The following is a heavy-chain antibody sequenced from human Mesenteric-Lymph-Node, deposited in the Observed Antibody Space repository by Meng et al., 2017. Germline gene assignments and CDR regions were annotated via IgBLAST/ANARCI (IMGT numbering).Heavy chain of an antibody. CDR2: ISPGDSDV. J-gene: IGHJ5*02. CDR1: GHSISFSW. Sequence: GESLKISCEGSGHSISFSWIAWVRQMPGKGLEWMGIISPGDSDVKYSPSFQGQVTISADKSIRTAYLEWSSLRASDTAIYYCAGRAQDVAYYDTNGFAWGQGTLVTVSS. D-gene: IGHD3-22*01. V-gene: IGHV5-51*01. CDR3: AGRAQDVAYYDTNGFA.